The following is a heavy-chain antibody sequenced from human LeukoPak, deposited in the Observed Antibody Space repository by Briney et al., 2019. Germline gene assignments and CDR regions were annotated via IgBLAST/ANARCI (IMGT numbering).Heavy chain of an antibody. CDR3: ATGESMVRGVIRNNWFDP. D-gene: IGHD3-10*01. V-gene: IGHV1-24*01. Sequence: ASVKVSCKASGYTLTELSMHWVRQAPGKGLEWMGGFDPEDGETIYAQKFQGRVTMTEDTSTDTAYMELSSLRSEDTAVYYCATGESMVRGVIRNNWFDPWGQGTLVTVSS. J-gene: IGHJ5*02. CDR2: FDPEDGET. CDR1: GYTLTELS.